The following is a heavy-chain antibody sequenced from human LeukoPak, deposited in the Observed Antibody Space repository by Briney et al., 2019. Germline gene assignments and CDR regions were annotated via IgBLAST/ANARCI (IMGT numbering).Heavy chain of an antibody. CDR1: GGSISSYY. CDR3: ARHGIWSGYASSNWSDP. Sequence: PSETLSLTCTVSGGSISSYYWSWIRQPPGKGLEWIGYIYTSGSTNYNPSLKSRVTISVDTSKNQFSLKLSSVTAAATAVYYCARHGIWSGYASSNWSDPWGQGSLATVYS. CDR2: IYTSGST. V-gene: IGHV4-4*09. J-gene: IGHJ5*02. D-gene: IGHD3-3*01.